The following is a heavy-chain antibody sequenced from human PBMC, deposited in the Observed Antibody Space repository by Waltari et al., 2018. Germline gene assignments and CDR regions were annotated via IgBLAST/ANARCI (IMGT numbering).Heavy chain of an antibody. J-gene: IGHJ3*02. V-gene: IGHV1-69*01. D-gene: IGHD5-18*01. CDR2: IIPIFCTA. CDR3: ARRDGYSYGYFSAFDI. CDR1: GGTFSRYA. Sequence: QVQLVQSGAEVKKPGSSVKVSCKASGGTFSRYAISWVRQATGQGIEWMGGIIPIFCTANYAPKFQARVTITADESTSTAHMVLSTLRSEDTAVYYCARRDGYSYGYFSAFDIWVQGTMVTVSS.